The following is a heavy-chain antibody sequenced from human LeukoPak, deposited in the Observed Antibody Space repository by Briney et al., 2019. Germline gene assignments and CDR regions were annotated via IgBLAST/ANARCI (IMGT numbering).Heavy chain of an antibody. CDR1: GGSISSYY. J-gene: IGHJ4*02. CDR3: ARDPKGLFDY. CDR2: IYYSGST. V-gene: IGHV4-59*01. D-gene: IGHD3/OR15-3a*01. Sequence: KPSETLSLTCTVSGGSISSYYWSWIRQPPGKGLEWIGYIYYSGSTNYNPSLKSRVTISVDTSKNQFSLKLSSVTAADTAVYYCARDPKGLFDYWGQGTLVTVSS.